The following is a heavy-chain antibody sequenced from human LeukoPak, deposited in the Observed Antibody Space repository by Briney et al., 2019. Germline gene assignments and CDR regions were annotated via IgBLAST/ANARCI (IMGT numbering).Heavy chain of an antibody. D-gene: IGHD6-19*01. V-gene: IGHV3-23*01. Sequence: GGSLRLSCAASGFTFRSYAMSWVRQAPGKGLEWVSAISGNGGGTYYADSVKGRFTISRDNAKNSLYLQMNSLRAEDTAVYYCARGKWLVKGNDYWGQGTLVTVSS. J-gene: IGHJ4*02. CDR3: ARGKWLVKGNDY. CDR2: ISGNGGGT. CDR1: GFTFRSYA.